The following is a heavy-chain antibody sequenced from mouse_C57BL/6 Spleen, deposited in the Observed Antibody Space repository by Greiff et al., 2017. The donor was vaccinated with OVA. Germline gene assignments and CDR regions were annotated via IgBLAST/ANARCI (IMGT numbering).Heavy chain of an antibody. D-gene: IGHD2-1*01. CDR1: GFTFTDYY. J-gene: IGHJ2*01. Sequence: EVKVVESGGGLVQPGGSLSLSCAASGFTFTDYYMSWVRQPPGKALEWLGFIRNKANGYTTEYSASVKGRFTISRDNSQSILYLQMNALRAEDSATYYCARYESYGNYFDYWGQGTTLTVSS. V-gene: IGHV7-3*01. CDR2: IRNKANGYTT. CDR3: ARYESYGNYFDY.